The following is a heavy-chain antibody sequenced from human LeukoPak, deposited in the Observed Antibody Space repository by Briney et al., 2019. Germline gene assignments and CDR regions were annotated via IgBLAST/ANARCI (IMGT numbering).Heavy chain of an antibody. Sequence: GASVKVSCKASGYAFTQYGITWVRRAPGQGLEWMGWITTNNGKTKYAQIFQTRVTMTTDTSTNTAYMELRSLRSDDTAVYYCARGINFDVLTGYSEGFDYWGQGTLVTVSS. V-gene: IGHV1-18*01. J-gene: IGHJ4*02. D-gene: IGHD3-9*01. CDR1: GYAFTQYG. CDR2: ITTNNGKT. CDR3: ARGINFDVLTGYSEGFDY.